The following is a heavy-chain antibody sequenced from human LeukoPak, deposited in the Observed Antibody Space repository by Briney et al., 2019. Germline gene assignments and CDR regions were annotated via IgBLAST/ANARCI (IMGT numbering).Heavy chain of an antibody. CDR1: GGSISSGGYY. Sequence: SETLSLTCTVSGGSISSGGYYWSWIRQHPGKGLEWIGYIYYSGSTYYNPSLKSRVTISVYTSKNQFSLKLSSVTAADTAVYYCARVRSSTSCYCPLFDYWGQGTLVTVSS. J-gene: IGHJ4*02. CDR2: IYYSGST. CDR3: ARVRSSTSCYCPLFDY. D-gene: IGHD2-2*01. V-gene: IGHV4-31*03.